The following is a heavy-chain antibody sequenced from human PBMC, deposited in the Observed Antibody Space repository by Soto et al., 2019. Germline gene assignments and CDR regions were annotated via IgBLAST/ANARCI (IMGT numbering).Heavy chain of an antibody. J-gene: IGHJ4*02. CDR3: ARGGQLELAFDY. D-gene: IGHD1-1*01. CDR1: GGSISSGGYS. CDR2: IYHSGST. V-gene: IGHV4-30-2*01. Sequence: PSETLYLTCAVSGGSISSGGYSWIWIRQPPGKGLEWIGYIYHSGSTYYNPSLKSRVTISVDRSKNQFSLKLSSVTAADTAVYYCARGGQLELAFDYWGQGTLVTVSS.